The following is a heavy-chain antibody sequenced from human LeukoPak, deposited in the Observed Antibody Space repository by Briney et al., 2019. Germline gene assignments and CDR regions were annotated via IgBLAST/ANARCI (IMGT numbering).Heavy chain of an antibody. CDR3: AKMQGYFDY. CDR2: NTSSGETT. J-gene: IGHJ4*02. CDR1: GSIPFNSYS. V-gene: IGHV3-23*01. Sequence: GGSLRLSCAASGSIPFNSYSMSWVRQAPGKGLEWVSANTSSGETTYYADSVKGRFTISRDNSKNMVYLQMNSLRAEDAATYYCAKMQGYFDYWGQGSLSPSPQ.